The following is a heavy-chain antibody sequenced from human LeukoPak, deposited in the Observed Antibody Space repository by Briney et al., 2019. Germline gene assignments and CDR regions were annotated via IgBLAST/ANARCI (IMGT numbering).Heavy chain of an antibody. D-gene: IGHD3-3*01. CDR1: GGSITSSY. CDR2: IHLNGNT. CDR3: ARGWTIFGVDPFDY. Sequence: SETLSLTCTVSGGSITSSYWSWIRQSPGEALEWVGFIHLNGNTNYSPSLNSRVTISIDTSKNQFSLWLRSVTAADTAVYYCARGWTIFGVDPFDYWGQGILVTVSS. V-gene: IGHV4-59*01. J-gene: IGHJ4*02.